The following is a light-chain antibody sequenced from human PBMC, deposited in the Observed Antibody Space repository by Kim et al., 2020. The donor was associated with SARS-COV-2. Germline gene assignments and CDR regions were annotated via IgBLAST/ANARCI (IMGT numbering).Light chain of an antibody. J-gene: IGKJ1*01. CDR3: MQGLQART. Sequence: IVMTQSPLSLPVTPGEPASISCRSSQSLLHSNGYNYLDWYLQKPGQSPQLLIYLGSNRASGVPDRFSGSGSGTDFTLKISRVEAEDVGVYYCMQGLQARTFGQGTKVNI. V-gene: IGKV2-28*01. CDR2: LGS. CDR1: QSLLHSNGYNY.